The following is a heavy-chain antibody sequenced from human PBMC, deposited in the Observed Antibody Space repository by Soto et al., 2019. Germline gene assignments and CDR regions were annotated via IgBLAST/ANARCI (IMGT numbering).Heavy chain of an antibody. CDR2: IVLGNGNT. Sequence: GASVKVSCKASGFTFSSSAVQWLRQARGQPLEWIGWIVLGNGNTNYAQKFQQRATITRDMSTSTAYMEVRSLTYEDTAVYYCATRIGNIGWYWLDTWGQGTLVTVSS. CDR1: GFTFSSSA. D-gene: IGHD6-19*01. CDR3: ATRIGNIGWYWLDT. J-gene: IGHJ5*02. V-gene: IGHV1-58*01.